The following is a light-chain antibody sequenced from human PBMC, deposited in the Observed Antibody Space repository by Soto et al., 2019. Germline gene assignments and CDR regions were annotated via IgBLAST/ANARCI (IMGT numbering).Light chain of an antibody. CDR3: QQYHSYSPT. V-gene: IGKV1-5*03. Sequence: IQMTQSPSTLSASVGDRVTITCRASQSISVLLAWYQQKAGKAPNLLIYKASRLESGVPSRFSGSGSETEFTLNISGLQPGDSATYYCQQYHSYSPTFGQGTKVDIK. J-gene: IGKJ1*01. CDR1: QSISVL. CDR2: KAS.